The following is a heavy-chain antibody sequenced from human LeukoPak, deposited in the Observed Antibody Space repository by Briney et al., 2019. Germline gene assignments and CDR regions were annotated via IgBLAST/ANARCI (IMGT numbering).Heavy chain of an antibody. J-gene: IGHJ4*02. V-gene: IGHV4-39*01. CDR3: AKTFRLGELWD. Sequence: SETLSLTCTVSGGPISSNFYYWGWIRQPPGKGLEWIGSIYYSGSAFYNPSLQSRVTVSIDTSNNQLSLSLTSVTGTDTAVYSCAKTFRLGELWDWGQGSLVTVSS. D-gene: IGHD3-16*01. CDR2: IYYSGSA. CDR1: GGPISSNFYY.